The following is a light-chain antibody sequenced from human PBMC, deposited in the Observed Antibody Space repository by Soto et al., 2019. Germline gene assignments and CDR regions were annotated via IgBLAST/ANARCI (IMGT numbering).Light chain of an antibody. CDR3: QQYNSYPET. J-gene: IGKJ1*01. CDR1: QSISSW. Sequence: DIHMTESPSTLAASVGDRVTITCRASQSISSWLAWYQQKPGKAPKLLIYDASSLESGVPSRFSGSGSGTEFTLTISSLQPDDFATYYCQQYNSYPETFGQGTKVDI. CDR2: DAS. V-gene: IGKV1-5*01.